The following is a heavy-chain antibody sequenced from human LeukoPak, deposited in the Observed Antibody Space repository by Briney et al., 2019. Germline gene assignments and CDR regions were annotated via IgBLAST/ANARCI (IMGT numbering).Heavy chain of an antibody. CDR2: INIDGSTT. V-gene: IGHV3-74*03. CDR1: GFTFSSYW. Sequence: GGSPRLSCAASGFTFSSYWMHWVRQVPGKGLVWVSRINIDGSTTTYADSVKGRFTISRDNAKNTLYLQMNSLRAEDTALYYCARVGGPGWYGYWGQGTLVTVSS. CDR3: ARVGGPGWYGY. D-gene: IGHD6-19*01. J-gene: IGHJ4*02.